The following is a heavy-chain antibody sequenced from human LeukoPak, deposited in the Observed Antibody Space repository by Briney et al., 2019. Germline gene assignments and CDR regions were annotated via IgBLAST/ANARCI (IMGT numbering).Heavy chain of an antibody. CDR1: GGSISSSNW. J-gene: IGHJ4*02. V-gene: IGHV4-4*02. CDR2: IYHSGST. Sequence: SETLSLTCAVSGGSISSSNWWSWVRQPPGKGLEWIGEIYHSGSTNYNPSLKSRVTISVDKSKNQFSLKLSSVTAADTAVYYCAKSRRGSGDFDYWGQGTLVTVSS. CDR3: AKSRRGSGDFDY. D-gene: IGHD3-10*01.